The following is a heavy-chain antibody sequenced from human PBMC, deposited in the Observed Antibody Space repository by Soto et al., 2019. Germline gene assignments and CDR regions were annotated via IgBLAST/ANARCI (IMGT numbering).Heavy chain of an antibody. J-gene: IGHJ5*02. CDR3: ARANYYDSSGYAFDP. Sequence: PSVKVSCKASGRTFSSYAISWVRQAPGQGLEWMGGIIPIFGTANYAQKFQGRVTITADESTSTAYMELSSLRSEDTAVYYCARANYYDSSGYAFDPWGQGTLVTVS. CDR2: IIPIFGTA. D-gene: IGHD3-22*01. V-gene: IGHV1-69*13. CDR1: GRTFSSYA.